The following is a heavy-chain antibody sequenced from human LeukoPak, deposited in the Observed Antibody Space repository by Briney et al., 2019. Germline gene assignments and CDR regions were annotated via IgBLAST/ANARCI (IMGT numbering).Heavy chain of an antibody. CDR2: ISAYNGNT. J-gene: IGHJ6*03. V-gene: IGHV1-18*01. CDR1: GYTFTSYG. Sequence: GASLKVSCKASGYTFTSYGIRWVRQAPGQGREGMGWISAYNGNTNYAQKLQGRVTMTTDTSTSTSYMELRSLTSDDTAVYYCARDLSGWFSNYDYYMDVWGKGTTVTVSS. D-gene: IGHD6-19*01. CDR3: ARDLSGWFSNYDYYMDV.